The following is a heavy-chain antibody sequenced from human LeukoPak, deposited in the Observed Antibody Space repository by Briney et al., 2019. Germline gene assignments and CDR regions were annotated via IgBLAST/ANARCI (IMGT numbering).Heavy chain of an antibody. CDR3: AREVAVAGPVVDY. D-gene: IGHD6-19*01. Sequence: GSLRLSCAASGFTFSSYWMSWVRQAPGKGLEWVANIKRDGSEKYYVDSVKRRFTISRDNDKNSLYLQMNSLRAEHTAVYYCAREVAVAGPVVDYWGQGTLVTVSS. J-gene: IGHJ4*02. CDR1: GFTFSSYW. CDR2: IKRDGSEK. V-gene: IGHV3-7*01.